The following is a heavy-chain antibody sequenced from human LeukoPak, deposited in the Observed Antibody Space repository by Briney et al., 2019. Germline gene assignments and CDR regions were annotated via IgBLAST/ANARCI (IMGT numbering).Heavy chain of an antibody. V-gene: IGHV5-51*01. CDR1: GYSINNYW. CDR2: IYPADSDI. D-gene: IGHD2-15*01. Sequence: GESLKISCQGSGYSINNYWIAWVRPMPGKGLEWMGIIYPADSDIRYSPSFQGQVTISADKSISTAYLQWNSLKASDTAMYYCARQEYCSGASCYTWFDPWGQGTLVTVSS. J-gene: IGHJ5*02. CDR3: ARQEYCSGASCYTWFDP.